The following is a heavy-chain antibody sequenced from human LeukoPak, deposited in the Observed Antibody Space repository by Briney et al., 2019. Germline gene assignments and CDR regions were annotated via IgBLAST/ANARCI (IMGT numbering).Heavy chain of an antibody. Sequence: PSETLSLTCTVSGGSMSSSSYYWGWIRQPPGKGLEWIGSIYYSGNTYYNPSLKSRVTISVDTPKNQFYMKLSSVTAADTAVYHCARHIQVAFRVSRLGWFDSWGQGTLVTVSS. CDR2: IYYSGNT. CDR1: GGSMSSSSYY. CDR3: ARHIQVAFRVSRLGWFDS. J-gene: IGHJ5*01. D-gene: IGHD3-3*02. V-gene: IGHV4-39*01.